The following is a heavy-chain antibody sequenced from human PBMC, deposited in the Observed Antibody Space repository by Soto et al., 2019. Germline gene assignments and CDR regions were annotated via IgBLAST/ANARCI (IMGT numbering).Heavy chain of an antibody. V-gene: IGHV2-5*02. D-gene: IGHD3-10*01. J-gene: IGHJ4*02. Sequence: QITLKESGPTLVKPTQTLTLTCTFSGFSLSTVGVGVGWIRQPPGESLEWLALIYWDDEKYYSPSLKSRLTITKDTSKNQVVLTMPNMEPVDTATYYCARTSGEWFGEFLSRSFDYWGQGTLVTVSS. CDR2: IYWDDEK. CDR1: GFSLSTVGVG. CDR3: ARTSGEWFGEFLSRSFDY.